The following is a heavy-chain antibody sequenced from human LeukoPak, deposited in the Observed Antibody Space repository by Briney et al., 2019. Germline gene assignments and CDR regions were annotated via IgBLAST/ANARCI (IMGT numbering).Heavy chain of an antibody. CDR2: ISSSSSYI. J-gene: IGHJ4*02. Sequence: GGSLRLSCAVSGFTFSSYSMNWVRQAPGKGLEWVSSISSSSSYIYYADSVKGRFTISRDNAKKSLSLQMNSLRADDTAVYYCARGYSSSWYLDWGQGTLVTVSS. CDR3: ARGYSSSWYLD. CDR1: GFTFSSYS. D-gene: IGHD6-13*01. V-gene: IGHV3-21*01.